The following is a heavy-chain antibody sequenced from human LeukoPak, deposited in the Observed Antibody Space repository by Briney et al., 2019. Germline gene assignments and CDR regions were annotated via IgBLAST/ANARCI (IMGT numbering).Heavy chain of an antibody. V-gene: IGHV4-59*01. CDR2: VYYSGST. CDR3: ARGDYRFDY. Sequence: SETLSLTCTVSGGSISSYYWSWIRQPPGKGLEWIGYVYYSGSTHYNTSLKSRVSISVDTSKSQFSLKLNSVTAADTAVYYCARGDYRFDYWGQGTPVTVSS. CDR1: GGSISSYY. J-gene: IGHJ4*02. D-gene: IGHD4-11*01.